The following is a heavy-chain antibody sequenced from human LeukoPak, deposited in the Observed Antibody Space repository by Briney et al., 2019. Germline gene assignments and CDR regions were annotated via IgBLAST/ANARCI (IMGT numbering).Heavy chain of an antibody. J-gene: IGHJ4*02. D-gene: IGHD6-19*01. Sequence: GRTLRLSCAASGFTFSNYIMHWVRQAPGKGLDWVAVILENGSHQYYADSVKGRFTISRDNSKNTLFLPMNSLRGADTAMYYCARVQGGGYRAADYWGQGTLVTVSS. CDR2: ILENGSHQ. CDR1: GFTFSNYI. V-gene: IGHV3-30*04. CDR3: ARVQGGGYRAADY.